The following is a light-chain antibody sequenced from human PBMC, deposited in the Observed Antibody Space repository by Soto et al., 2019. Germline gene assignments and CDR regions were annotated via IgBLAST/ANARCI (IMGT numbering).Light chain of an antibody. CDR3: AAWDDSLNGWV. J-gene: IGLJ3*02. CDR1: SSNNGSNT. Sequence: QSVLTQPTSASGTPRQRVTISCSGSSSNNGSNTVNWYQQLPGTAPKLLIYSNNQRPSGVPDRFSGSKSGTSASLAISGLQSEDEADYYCAAWDDSLNGWVFGGGTKVTVL. CDR2: SNN. V-gene: IGLV1-44*01.